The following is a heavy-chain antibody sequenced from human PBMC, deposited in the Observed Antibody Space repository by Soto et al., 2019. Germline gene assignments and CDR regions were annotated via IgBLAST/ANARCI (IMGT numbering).Heavy chain of an antibody. CDR3: ASWLKEAGIGGNDYDGMDV. Sequence: QVQLVQSGAEVKKPGSSVKVSCKASGGTFSNYAFSWVRQAPGQGLEWLGGIMPIFGRADYAQEFRGRVTITADESTTPAHMELSSLRSEDTAVYYCASWLKEAGIGGNDYDGMDVWGQGTTVTVSS. CDR1: GGTFSNYA. J-gene: IGHJ6*02. CDR2: IMPIFGRA. D-gene: IGHD6-19*01. V-gene: IGHV1-69*12.